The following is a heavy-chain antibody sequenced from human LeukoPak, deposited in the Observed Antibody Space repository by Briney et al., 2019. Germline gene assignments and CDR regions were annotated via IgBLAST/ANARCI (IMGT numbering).Heavy chain of an antibody. CDR1: GFTFSSYG. J-gene: IGHJ4*02. Sequence: GGSLRLSCAASGFTFSSYGMHWVRQAPAKGLEWVAVIWYDGSNKYYADSVKGRFTISRDNSKNTLYLQMNSLRAEDTAVYYCARGPLIAAAGTLDYWGQGTLVTVSS. CDR3: ARGPLIAAAGTLDY. CDR2: IWYDGSNK. D-gene: IGHD6-13*01. V-gene: IGHV3-33*08.